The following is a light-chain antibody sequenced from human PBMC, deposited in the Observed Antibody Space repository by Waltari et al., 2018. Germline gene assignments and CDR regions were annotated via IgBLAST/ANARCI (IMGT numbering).Light chain of an antibody. CDR1: QSISSG. J-gene: IGKJ2*01. CDR2: KAC. CDR3: QQYNSYSYT. V-gene: IGKV1-5*03. Sequence: DIQMTQSPSTLSASVGDRVTITCRASQSISSGLAWYQQKPGKAPKNLIYKACSLESGVPSRFSGSGSGTEFTLTISSLQPDDFATYYCQQYNSYSYTFGQGTKLEIK.